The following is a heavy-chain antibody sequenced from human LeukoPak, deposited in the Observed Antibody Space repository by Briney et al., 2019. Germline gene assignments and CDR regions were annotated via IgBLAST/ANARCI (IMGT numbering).Heavy chain of an antibody. CDR1: GGSISSYY. CDR2: IYYSGST. CDR3: ARVNSYYYMDV. V-gene: IGHV4-59*01. J-gene: IGHJ6*03. Sequence: SETLSLTCTVSGGSISSYYWSWIRQPPGKGLEWIGYIYYSGSTDYNPSLKSRVTISVDTSKNQFSLKLSSVTAADTAVYYCARVNSYYYMDVWGKGTTVTISS.